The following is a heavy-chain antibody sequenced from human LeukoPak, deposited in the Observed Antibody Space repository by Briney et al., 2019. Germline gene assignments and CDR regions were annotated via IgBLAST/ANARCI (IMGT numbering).Heavy chain of an antibody. CDR3: ARAGPMTTVTSQDY. D-gene: IGHD4-17*01. V-gene: IGHV3-7*01. J-gene: IGHJ4*02. CDR2: IKQDGSEK. Sequence: GGSLRLSCAASGFTFSSYWMSWVRQAPGKGLEWVANIKQDGSEKYYVDSVKGRFTISRDNAKNSLYLQMNSLRAEDTAGYYCARAGPMTTVTSQDYWGQGTLVTVSS. CDR1: GFTFSSYW.